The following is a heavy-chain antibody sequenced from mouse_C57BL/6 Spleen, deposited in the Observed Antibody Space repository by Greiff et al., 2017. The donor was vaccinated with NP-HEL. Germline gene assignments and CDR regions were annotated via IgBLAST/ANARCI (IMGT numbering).Heavy chain of an antibody. V-gene: IGHV1-82*01. Sequence: QVQLQQSGPELVKPGASVKISCKASGYAFSSSWMNWVKQRPGKGLEWIGRVYPGDGDTNYNGKFKGKATLTADKSSSTAYMQLSSLTSEDSAVYFCARRGSSGYFDYWGQGTTLTVSS. D-gene: IGHD3-2*02. CDR1: GYAFSSSW. J-gene: IGHJ2*01. CDR2: VYPGDGDT. CDR3: ARRGSSGYFDY.